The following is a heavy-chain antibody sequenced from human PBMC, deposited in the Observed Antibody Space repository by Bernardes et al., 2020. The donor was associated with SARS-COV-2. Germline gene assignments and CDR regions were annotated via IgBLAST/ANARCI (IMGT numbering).Heavy chain of an antibody. CDR1: GFTFDDYG. Sequence: GGSLRLSCAASGFTFDDYGMSWVRQAPGKGLEWVSGINWNGGSTGYADSVKGRFTISRDNAKNSLYLQMNSLRAEDTALYHCARGGWYSYGYASGMDVWGQGTTVTVSS. CDR2: INWNGGST. D-gene: IGHD5-18*01. J-gene: IGHJ6*02. CDR3: ARGGWYSYGYASGMDV. V-gene: IGHV3-20*01.